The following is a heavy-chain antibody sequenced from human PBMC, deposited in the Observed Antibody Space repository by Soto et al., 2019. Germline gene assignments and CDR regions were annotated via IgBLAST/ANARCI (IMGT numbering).Heavy chain of an antibody. Sequence: SETLSLTCTVSGGSISSGGYYWSWIRQHPGKGLEWIGYIYYSGSTYYNPSLKSRVTISVDTSKNQFSLKLSSVTAADTAVYYCARDKTPRRPPYDCIWGSYHTDAFDIWGQGTMVTVSS. CDR3: ARDKTPRRPPYDCIWGSYHTDAFDI. V-gene: IGHV4-31*03. D-gene: IGHD3-16*02. CDR1: GGSISSGGYY. J-gene: IGHJ3*02. CDR2: IYYSGST.